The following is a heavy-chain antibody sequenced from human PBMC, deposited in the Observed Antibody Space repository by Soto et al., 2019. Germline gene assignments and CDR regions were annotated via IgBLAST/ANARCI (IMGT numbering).Heavy chain of an antibody. J-gene: IGHJ1*01. CDR1: GFTFSTYW. CDR2: IKQDGSEK. Sequence: EVQLVESGGGLVQPGGSLRLSCAASGFTFSTYWMSWVRQAPGKGLEWVANIKQDGSEKYYVDSVKGRFTISRDNAKNSLYLQMNSLRAEDTAVYYCARDWIYCSSTRCPLAEYFQHWGQGTLVTVSS. D-gene: IGHD2-2*01. V-gene: IGHV3-7*03. CDR3: ARDWIYCSSTRCPLAEYFQH.